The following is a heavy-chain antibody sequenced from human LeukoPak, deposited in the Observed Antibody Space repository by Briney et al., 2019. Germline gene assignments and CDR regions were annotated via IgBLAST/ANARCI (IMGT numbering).Heavy chain of an antibody. D-gene: IGHD3-22*01. V-gene: IGHV1-69*04. Sequence: SVKVSCKASGGTFSSYAISWVRQPPGQGLEWMGRIIPILGIPNYAQKLQHRVTITADKSTSTAYLDLSSLRSEDTAVYYCARSYYDSSGYYYFDSWGQGTLVTVSS. J-gene: IGHJ4*02. CDR1: GGTFSSYA. CDR2: IIPILGIP. CDR3: ARSYYDSSGYYYFDS.